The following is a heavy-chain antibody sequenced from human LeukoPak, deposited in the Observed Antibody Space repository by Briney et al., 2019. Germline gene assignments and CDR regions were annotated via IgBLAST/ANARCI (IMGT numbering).Heavy chain of an antibody. D-gene: IGHD6-13*01. Sequence: SETLSLTCTVSGGSISSYYWSWIRQPPGKGLEWIGYIYYSGSTNYNPSLKSRVTISVNTSKNQFSLKLSSVTAADTAVYYCARDLRGGYSLPFNYYYYMDVWGKGTTVTVSS. CDR2: IYYSGST. CDR3: ARDLRGGYSLPFNYYYYMDV. J-gene: IGHJ6*03. CDR1: GGSISSYY. V-gene: IGHV4-59*12.